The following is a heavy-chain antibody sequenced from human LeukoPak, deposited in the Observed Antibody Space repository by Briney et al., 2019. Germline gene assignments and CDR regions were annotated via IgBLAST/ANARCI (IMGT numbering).Heavy chain of an antibody. V-gene: IGHV4-4*07. J-gene: IGHJ6*03. CDR2: KYPTGNT. CDR1: GRPLISYY. CDR3: ARLKFYDSTDYSPGYYMDV. Sequence: AETLSLTCSVSGRPLISYYWRWLRQPTGKGPEWIGRKYPTGNTDYNTSRKTRVTMSTDLPQKQFSLRLRAVTAADTAVYYCARLKFYDSTDYSPGYYMDVWGKGTAVPVSS. D-gene: IGHD2-21*01.